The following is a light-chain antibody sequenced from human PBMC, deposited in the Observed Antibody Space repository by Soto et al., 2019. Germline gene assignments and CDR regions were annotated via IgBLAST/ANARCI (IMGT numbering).Light chain of an antibody. CDR2: EVN. CDR1: SSDIGAYDY. V-gene: IGLV2-14*01. CDR3: FSFTPASNHV. J-gene: IGLJ1*01. Sequence: HSALTQPASLSGSPGQSITISCTGTSSDIGAYDYVSWFQQHPGKAPKLMISEVNNRPSGVSNRFSGSKSGNTAYLTISGLQVEDEAEYFCFSFTPASNHVLGTGTNGTV.